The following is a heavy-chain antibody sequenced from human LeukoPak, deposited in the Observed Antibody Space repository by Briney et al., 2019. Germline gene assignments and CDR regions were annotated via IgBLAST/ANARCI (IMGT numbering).Heavy chain of an antibody. CDR1: GFTVSSNY. CDR3: ARVDYGSGSYFDY. D-gene: IGHD3-10*01. V-gene: IGHV3-53*01. Sequence: GGSLRLSCAASGFTVSSNYMSWVRRAPGKGLEWVSVIYSGGSTDYADSVKGRFAISRDNSKNMLYLQLNSLRAEDTAVYYCARVDYGSGSYFDYWGQGTPVTVSS. CDR2: IYSGGST. J-gene: IGHJ4*02.